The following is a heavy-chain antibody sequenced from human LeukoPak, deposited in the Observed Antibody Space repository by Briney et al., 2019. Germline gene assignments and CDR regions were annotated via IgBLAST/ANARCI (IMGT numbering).Heavy chain of an antibody. J-gene: IGHJ6*02. V-gene: IGHV4-34*01. D-gene: IGHD3-9*01. CDR1: GGSFSGYY. CDR3: ARGGVLRYFDWLPTLLSCYGMDV. CDR2: INHSGST. Sequence: SETLSLTCAVYGGSFSGYYWSWIRQPPGKGLEWIGEINHSGSTNYNPSLKSRVTISVDTSKNQFSLKLSSVTAADTAVYCCARGGVLRYFDWLPTLLSCYGMDVWGQGTTVTVSS.